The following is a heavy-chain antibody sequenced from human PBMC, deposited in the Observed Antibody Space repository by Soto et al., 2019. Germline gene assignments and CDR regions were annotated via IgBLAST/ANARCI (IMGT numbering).Heavy chain of an antibody. CDR1: GFTFSNYA. D-gene: IGHD6-19*01. CDR2: ISGSGGST. J-gene: IGHJ4*02. Sequence: EVQLLESGGGLVQPGGSLRLSCAASGFTFSNYAMNWVRQAPGKGLEWVSAISGSGGSTYYADSVKGRFTISRDNSKNTLYLQMNSLGAEDTAVYYCARGWQGDYWGQGTLVTVSS. CDR3: ARGWQGDY. V-gene: IGHV3-23*01.